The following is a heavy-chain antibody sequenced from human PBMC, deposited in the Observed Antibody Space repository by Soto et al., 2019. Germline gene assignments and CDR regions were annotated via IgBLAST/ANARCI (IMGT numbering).Heavy chain of an antibody. CDR2: ISGSGGST. V-gene: IGHV3-23*01. CDR1: GFTFSSYA. Sequence: GGSLRLSCAASGFTFSSYAMSWVRQAPGKGLEWVSAISGSGGSTYYADSVKGRFTISRDNSKNALYLQMSSLRAEDTAVYYCARDKVQVDYWGQGTLVTVSS. D-gene: IGHD1-1*01. J-gene: IGHJ4*02. CDR3: ARDKVQVDY.